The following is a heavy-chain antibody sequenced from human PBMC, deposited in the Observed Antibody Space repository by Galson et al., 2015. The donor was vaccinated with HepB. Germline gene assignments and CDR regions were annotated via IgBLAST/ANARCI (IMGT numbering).Heavy chain of an antibody. CDR1: GFTVSSNY. J-gene: IGHJ4*02. CDR3: ARGGSGWPFDY. CDR2: IYSGGST. V-gene: IGHV3-53*04. Sequence: SLRLSCAASGFTVSSNYMSWVRQAPGKGLEWVSVIYSGGSTYYADSVKGRFTISRHNSKNTLYLQMNSLRAADTAVYYCARGGSGWPFDYWGQGTLVTVSS. D-gene: IGHD6-19*01.